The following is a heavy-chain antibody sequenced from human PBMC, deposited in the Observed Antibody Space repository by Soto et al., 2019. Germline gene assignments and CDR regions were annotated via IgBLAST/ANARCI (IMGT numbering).Heavy chain of an antibody. Sequence: GGSLILSCAASGLTVSSSYMSWVRQAPGKGLQWVSVISSSSSYIYYADSVKGRFTISRDNAKNSLYLQMNSLRAEDTAVYYCARDRSYGWDYNYGMDVWGQGTTVTVSS. CDR2: ISSSSSYI. CDR3: ARDRSYGWDYNYGMDV. CDR1: GLTVSSSY. J-gene: IGHJ6*02. V-gene: IGHV3-21*01. D-gene: IGHD5-18*01.